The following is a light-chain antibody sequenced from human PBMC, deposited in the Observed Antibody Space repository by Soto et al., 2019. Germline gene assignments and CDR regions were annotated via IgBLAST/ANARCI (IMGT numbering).Light chain of an antibody. CDR2: GAS. Sequence: EVMLTQSPGTLSLSPGERATLSCRASQSIFSNYLAWYQQKSGQAPRLLIYGASNRATGIPDRFSGSGSGTHLTLTISRLEPEDFAVYYCQQYGTSPRTFGQGTKVEFK. CDR3: QQYGTSPRT. V-gene: IGKV3-20*01. J-gene: IGKJ1*01. CDR1: QSIFSNY.